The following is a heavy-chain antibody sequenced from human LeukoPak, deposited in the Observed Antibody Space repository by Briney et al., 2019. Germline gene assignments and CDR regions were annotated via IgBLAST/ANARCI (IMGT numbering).Heavy chain of an antibody. J-gene: IGHJ4*02. CDR2: IYYSWST. D-gene: IGHD6-19*01. CDR3: ARGSEDSSGWWGFDY. CDR1: GGSISSYY. V-gene: IGHV4-59*01. Sequence: SETLSLTCTVSGGSISSYYWSWIRQPPGKGLEWIGYIYYSWSTNFNPSLKSRVTISVDTSKNQFSLKLSSVTAADTAVYYCARGSEDSSGWWGFDYWGQGTLVTVSS.